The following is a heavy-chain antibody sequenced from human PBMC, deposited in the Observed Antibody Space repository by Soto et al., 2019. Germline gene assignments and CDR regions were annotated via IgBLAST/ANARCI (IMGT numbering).Heavy chain of an antibody. CDR2: INHSGST. V-gene: IGHV4-34*01. D-gene: IGHD3-22*01. CDR1: GGSFSGYY. CDR3: ARGTLYDSSGYYDY. J-gene: IGHJ4*02. Sequence: SETLSLTCAVYGGSFSGYYWSWIRQPPGKGLEWIGEINHSGSTNYNPSLKSRVTISVDTSKNQFSLKLSSVTAADTAVYYCARGTLYDSSGYYDYWGQGTLVTVSS.